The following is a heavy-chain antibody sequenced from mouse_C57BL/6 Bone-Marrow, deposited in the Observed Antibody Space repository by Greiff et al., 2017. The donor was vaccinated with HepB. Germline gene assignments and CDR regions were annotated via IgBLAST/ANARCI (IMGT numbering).Heavy chain of an antibody. CDR3: ASLYSNYWYFDV. D-gene: IGHD2-5*01. Sequence: PEQGLEWIGRIDPANGNTKYAPKFQGKATITADTSSNTAYLQLSSLTSEDTAIYYCASLYSNYWYFDVWGTGTTVTVSS. CDR2: IDPANGNT. V-gene: IGHV14-3*01. J-gene: IGHJ1*03.